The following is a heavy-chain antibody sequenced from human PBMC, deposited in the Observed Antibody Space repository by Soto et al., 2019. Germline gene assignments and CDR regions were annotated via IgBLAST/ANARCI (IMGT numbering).Heavy chain of an antibody. CDR1: GGTFSSYA. Sequence: SVKVSCKASGGTFSSYAISWVRQAPGQGLEWMGGIIPIFGTANYAQKFQGRVTITADESTSTAYMELSSLRSEDTAVYYCARVSYYDSSGYYGSFDYWGQGTLVTVSS. D-gene: IGHD3-22*01. CDR2: IIPIFGTA. J-gene: IGHJ4*02. CDR3: ARVSYYDSSGYYGSFDY. V-gene: IGHV1-69*13.